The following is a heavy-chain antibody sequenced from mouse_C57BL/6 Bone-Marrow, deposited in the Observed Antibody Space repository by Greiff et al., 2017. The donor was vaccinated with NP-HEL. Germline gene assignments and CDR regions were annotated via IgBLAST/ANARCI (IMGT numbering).Heavy chain of an antibody. V-gene: IGHV1-22*01. CDR3: ARGGVAHYYAMDY. CDR2: INPNNGGT. J-gene: IGHJ4*01. CDR1: GYTFTDYN. D-gene: IGHD1-1*02. Sequence: EVQLQESGPELVKPGASVKMSCKASGYTFTDYNMHWVKQSHGKSLEWIGYINPNNGGTSYNQKFKGKATLTVNKSSSTAYMELRSLTSEDSAVYYCARGGVAHYYAMDYWGQGTSVTVSS.